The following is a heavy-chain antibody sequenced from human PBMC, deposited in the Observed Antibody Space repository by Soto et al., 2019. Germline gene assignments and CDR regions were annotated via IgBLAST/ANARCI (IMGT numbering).Heavy chain of an antibody. J-gene: IGHJ5*02. Sequence: QVELQESGPGLVKPSETLSLTCTVSGDSVNSYYWSWFRQPPGKGLEWIAFISSSGRTDSNPSLKIRVTTLMDISKIEFSLSLTSVTAADTAIYFCARHFDDYFCANVGFDPWGQGTLVTVSS. CDR1: GDSVNSYY. CDR3: ARHFDDYFCANVGFDP. D-gene: IGHD3-16*01. CDR2: ISSSGRT. V-gene: IGHV4-59*02.